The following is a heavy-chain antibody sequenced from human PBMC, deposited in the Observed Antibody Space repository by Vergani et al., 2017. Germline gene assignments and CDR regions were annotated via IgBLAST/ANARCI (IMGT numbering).Heavy chain of an antibody. J-gene: IGHJ6*02. D-gene: IGHD4-11*01. CDR2: ISYDGSNK. V-gene: IGHV3-30*18. CDR3: AKDGYSNYYYYGMDV. CDR1: GFTFSRYG. Sequence: QVQLVESGGGVVQPGRSLRLSCAASGFTFSRYGMHWVRQAPGTGLEWVAVISYDGSNKYYADSVKGRFTISRDNSKNTLYLQMNSLRAEDTAVYYCAKDGYSNYYYYGMDVWGQGTTVTVSS.